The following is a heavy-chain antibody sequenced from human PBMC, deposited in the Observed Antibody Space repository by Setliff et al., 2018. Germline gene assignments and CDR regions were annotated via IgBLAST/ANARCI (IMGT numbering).Heavy chain of an antibody. CDR1: GYTLTELS. CDR2: FDPEDGET. Sequence: GASVKVSCKVSGYTLTELSMHWVRQAPGKGLEWMGGFDPEDGETIYAQKFQGRVTMTGDTSTDTAYMELSSLRSEDTAVYYCARGYRGYYNFWSGSQGANWFDPWGQGTLVTVSS. D-gene: IGHD3-3*01. J-gene: IGHJ5*02. CDR3: ARGYRGYYNFWSGSQGANWFDP. V-gene: IGHV1-24*01.